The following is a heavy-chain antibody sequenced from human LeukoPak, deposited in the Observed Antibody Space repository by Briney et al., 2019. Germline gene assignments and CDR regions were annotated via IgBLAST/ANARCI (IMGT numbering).Heavy chain of an antibody. V-gene: IGHV1-2*02. D-gene: IGHD2-2*02. CDR1: GYTFIGYY. J-gene: IGHJ4*02. CDR2: INPNSGGT. Sequence: ASVKVSCKASGYTFIGYYIHWVRQAPGQGLEWMGWINPNSGGTNYAQKFQGRVTMTRDMSISTAYMELSRLRSDDTAVYYCARDLLVVPAAISDYWGQGTLVTVSS. CDR3: ARDLLVVPAAISDY.